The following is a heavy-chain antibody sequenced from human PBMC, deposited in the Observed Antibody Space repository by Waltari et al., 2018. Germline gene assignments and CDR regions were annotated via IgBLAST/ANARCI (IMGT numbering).Heavy chain of an antibody. J-gene: IGHJ4*02. CDR1: GGSINSAAYS. V-gene: IGHV4-30-2*01. CDR2: IYPSGNT. Sequence: QLQLQESASGLVKPSQTLSLTCAVSGGSINSAAYSWSWIRQPPGKGLEWIGHIYPSGNTYYNPSLKSRVTLSVDRSKNQFSLKLTSVTAADTAVYYCARTLMVRPQFDYWGQGALVTVSS. D-gene: IGHD6-13*01. CDR3: ARTLMVRPQFDY.